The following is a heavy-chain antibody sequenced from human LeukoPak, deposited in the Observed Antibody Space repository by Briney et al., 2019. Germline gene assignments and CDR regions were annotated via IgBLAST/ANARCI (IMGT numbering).Heavy chain of an antibody. CDR2: MHNSGSS. CDR3: ARSAEWLRNAFDI. D-gene: IGHD5-12*01. Sequence: SETLSLSCTVSGASTSHFYWNWIRQPPGKGLEWIGYMHNSGSSKHSPSLKSRVTISIDTSKNQFPFQLTSVTAADTAIYYCARSAEWLRNAFDIWGQGATGSVSS. CDR1: GASTSHFY. J-gene: IGHJ3*02. V-gene: IGHV4-59*01.